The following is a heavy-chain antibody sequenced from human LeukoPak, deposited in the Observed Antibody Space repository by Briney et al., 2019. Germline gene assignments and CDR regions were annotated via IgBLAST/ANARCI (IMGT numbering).Heavy chain of an antibody. J-gene: IGHJ4*02. CDR1: GFTFSSYA. V-gene: IGHV3-30-3*01. Sequence: GRSLRLSCAASGFTFSSYAMHWVRQAPGKGLEWVAVISYDGSNKYYADSVKGRFTISRDNSKNTLYLQVNSLRAEDTAVYYCARDFYGSGSQSVTPDYWGQGTLVTVSS. D-gene: IGHD3-10*01. CDR2: ISYDGSNK. CDR3: ARDFYGSGSQSVTPDY.